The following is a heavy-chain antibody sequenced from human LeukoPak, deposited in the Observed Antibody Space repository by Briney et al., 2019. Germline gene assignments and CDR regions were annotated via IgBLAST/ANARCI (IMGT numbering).Heavy chain of an antibody. J-gene: IGHJ4*02. Sequence: GGSLRLSCAASGFAFGNYAMGWVRQAPGKGLEWASSIDSSGSYTPSADSVKGRFTISRDNFENTLYLQMNSLRAEDTAVYFCAKISTVTDNFGHWGQGTLVTVSS. V-gene: IGHV3-23*01. D-gene: IGHD4-17*01. CDR2: IDSSGSYT. CDR1: GFAFGNYA. CDR3: AKISTVTDNFGH.